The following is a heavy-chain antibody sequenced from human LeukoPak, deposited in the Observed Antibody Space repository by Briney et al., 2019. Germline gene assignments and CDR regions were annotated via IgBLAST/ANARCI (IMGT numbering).Heavy chain of an antibody. V-gene: IGHV4-59*01. CDR1: GGSISSYY. CDR2: IYYSGST. CDR3: ARDRCSGGSCYIDY. J-gene: IGHJ4*02. D-gene: IGHD2-15*01. Sequence: SETLSLTCTVSGGSISSYYWSWIRQPPGKGLEWIGYIYYSGSTNYNPSLKSRVTISVDTSKNQFSLKLSSVTAADTAVYYCARDRCSGGSCYIDYWGQGILVTVSS.